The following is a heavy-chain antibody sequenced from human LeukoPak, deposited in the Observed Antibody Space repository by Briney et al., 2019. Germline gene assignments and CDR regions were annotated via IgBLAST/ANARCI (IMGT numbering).Heavy chain of an antibody. CDR2: ISSSGSTI. J-gene: IGHJ6*03. V-gene: IGHV3-48*03. Sequence: PGGSLRLSCAASEFTFSSYEMNWVRQAPGKGREWVSYISSSGSTILYADSVKGRFSISRDNAKNSLFLQMNSLRAEDTAVYYCASRSGYYYYYMDVWGKGTTVTISS. CDR3: ASRSGYYYYYMDV. CDR1: EFTFSSYE.